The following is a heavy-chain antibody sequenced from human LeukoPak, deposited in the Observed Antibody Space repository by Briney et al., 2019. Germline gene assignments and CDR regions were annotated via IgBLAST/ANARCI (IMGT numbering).Heavy chain of an antibody. Sequence: TSETLSLTCTVSGGSISSYYWSWIRQPPGKGLEWIGYIYYSGSTNYNPSLKSRVTISVDTSKNQFSLKLSSVTAADTAVYYCASGAGFGDAFDIWGQGTMVTVSS. CDR1: GGSISSYY. CDR2: IYYSGST. CDR3: ASGAGFGDAFDI. J-gene: IGHJ3*02. D-gene: IGHD3-10*01. V-gene: IGHV4-59*01.